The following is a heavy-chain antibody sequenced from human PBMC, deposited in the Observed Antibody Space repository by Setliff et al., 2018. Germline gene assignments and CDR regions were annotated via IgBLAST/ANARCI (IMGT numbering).Heavy chain of an antibody. CDR3: TRARDRSGYWDFDY. D-gene: IGHD3-3*01. Sequence: GGSLRLSCAASGLTFPNAWLNWVRQAPGKGLEWVGRITNKPYDYTTQYAASVKGRFTISRDDSKNSLYLQMNSLKTEDTAVYYCTRARDRSGYWDFDYWGQGTLVTVSS. J-gene: IGHJ4*02. V-gene: IGHV3-72*01. CDR1: GLTFPNAW. CDR2: ITNKPYDYTT.